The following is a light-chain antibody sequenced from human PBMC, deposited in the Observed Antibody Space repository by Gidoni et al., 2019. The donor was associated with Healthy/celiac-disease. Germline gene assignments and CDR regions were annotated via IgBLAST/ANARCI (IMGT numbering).Light chain of an antibody. CDR1: SHNIGAGYD. J-gene: IGLJ2*01. Sequence: QSVLTQPPSASAAPGQRVTISCTGSSHNIGAGYDVHWYQQLPRTAPKLPIYGNSNRPSGVPDRLAGSKSGTSASLAITGLQAEDEADYYCQSYDSSLSGSVFGGGTKLTVL. V-gene: IGLV1-40*01. CDR2: GNS. CDR3: QSYDSSLSGSV.